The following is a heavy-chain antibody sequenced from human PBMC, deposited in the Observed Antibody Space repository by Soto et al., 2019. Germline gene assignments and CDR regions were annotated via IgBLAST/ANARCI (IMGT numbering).Heavy chain of an antibody. CDR1: GYTFAIYY. J-gene: IGHJ4*02. V-gene: IGHV1-18*04. D-gene: IGHD2-15*01. CDR2: ISANNGST. Sequence: GASVKVSCKASGYTFAIYYIHWVRQAPGQGLEWMGRISANNGSTSYAQKLQGRVTMTTDTSTSTAYMELRSLRSDDTAVYYCVVAAQPYYFDYWGQGTLVTVSS. CDR3: VVAAQPYYFDY.